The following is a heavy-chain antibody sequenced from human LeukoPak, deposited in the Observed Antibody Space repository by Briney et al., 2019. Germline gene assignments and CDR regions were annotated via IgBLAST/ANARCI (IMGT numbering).Heavy chain of an antibody. J-gene: IGHJ4*02. Sequence: TGGSLRLSCTAYGLTFSNSWMTWVRQTPGKELEWVATINPDGSKVDYVGSVRGRFTISRDNAKNSLYLQMSSLRAEDTAVFYCARDRGYTSFDCWGQGTLVAVSS. V-gene: IGHV3-7*01. CDR3: ARDRGYTSFDC. CDR2: INPDGSKV. D-gene: IGHD2-15*01. CDR1: GLTFSNSW.